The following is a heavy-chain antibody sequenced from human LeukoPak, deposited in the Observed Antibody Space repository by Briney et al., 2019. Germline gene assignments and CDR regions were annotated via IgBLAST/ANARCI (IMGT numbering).Heavy chain of an antibody. CDR2: ISAYNGNT. CDR3: ARALYSSGWSGVYFDY. V-gene: IGHV1-18*01. J-gene: IGHJ4*02. CDR1: GYTFTSYG. D-gene: IGHD6-19*01. Sequence: ASVKVSCKASGYTFTSYGISWGRQAPGQGLEWMGWISAYNGNTNYAQKLQGRVTMTTDTSTSTAYMELRGLRSDDTAVYYCARALYSSGWSGVYFDYWGQGTLVTVSS.